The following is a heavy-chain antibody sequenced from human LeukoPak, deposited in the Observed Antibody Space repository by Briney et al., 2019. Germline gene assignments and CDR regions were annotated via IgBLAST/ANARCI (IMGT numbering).Heavy chain of an antibody. CDR2: IYYSGNT. CDR3: AREILWFGERTRNFDY. CDR1: GGSFRSSTYY. D-gene: IGHD3-10*01. V-gene: IGHV4-39*07. J-gene: IGHJ4*02. Sequence: SETLSLTCTVSGGSFRSSTYYWGWIRQPPGKGLEWIGSIYYSGNTYYNQSLKSRVTISVVTSKNQFSLKLTSVTAADTAVYYCAREILWFGERTRNFDYWGQGTLVTVSS.